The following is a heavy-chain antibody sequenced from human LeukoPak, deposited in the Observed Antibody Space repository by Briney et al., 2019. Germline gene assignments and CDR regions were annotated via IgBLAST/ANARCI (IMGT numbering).Heavy chain of an antibody. CDR3: ARDPSLTGPFDY. V-gene: IGHV3-30-3*01. CDR1: GFTFSSYA. J-gene: IGHJ4*02. Sequence: PGGSLRHSCAASGFTFSSYAMHWVRQAPGKGLEWVAVISYDGSNKYYADSVKGRFTISRDNSKNTLYLQMNSLRAEDTAVYYCARDPSLTGPFDYWGQGTLVTVSS. CDR2: ISYDGSNK. D-gene: IGHD2-2*01.